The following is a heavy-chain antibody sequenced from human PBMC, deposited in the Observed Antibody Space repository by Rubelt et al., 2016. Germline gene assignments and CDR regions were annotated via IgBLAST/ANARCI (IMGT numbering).Heavy chain of an antibody. D-gene: IGHD2-8*01. V-gene: IGHV1-18*01. CDR3: AREGVKGSRKDGMDV. Sequence: QVQLVQSGAEVKKPGASVKVSCKASGYTFTSYGISWVRQAPGQGLEWMGGISGYNGNTNYAPKLKGRVTMTNDTSTSTAYMELRSLRSDDTAVYYCAREGVKGSRKDGMDVWGQGTTVTVSS. CDR2: ISGYNGNT. J-gene: IGHJ6*02. CDR1: GYTFTSYG.